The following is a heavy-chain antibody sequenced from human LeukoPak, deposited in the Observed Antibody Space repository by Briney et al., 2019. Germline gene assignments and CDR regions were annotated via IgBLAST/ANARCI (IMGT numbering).Heavy chain of an antibody. CDR3: AKDLAVAETFDY. Sequence: PGGSLRLSCAASGFDFSSNWMHWVRHAPGQGLVWVSRIKGDGISTNYADSVKGRFTISRDIAKNTLYLQMNSLRAEDTAVYYCAKDLAVAETFDYWGQGTLVTVSS. CDR1: GFDFSSNW. J-gene: IGHJ4*02. CDR2: IKGDGIST. V-gene: IGHV3-74*01. D-gene: IGHD6-19*01.